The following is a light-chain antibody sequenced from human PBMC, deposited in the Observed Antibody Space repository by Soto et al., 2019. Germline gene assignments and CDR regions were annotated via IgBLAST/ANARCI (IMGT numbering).Light chain of an antibody. J-gene: IGKJ1*01. CDR2: DAS. CDR1: QSVSGW. Sequence: DIPMTQSPSTLSASVGDRVTIPCRASQSVSGWLAWYQQKPGEAPKLLIYDASALPRGVPSRFSGSGSGTEFTLTISSLQPDDFATYYCQQYNSYSWTFGQGTKVDIK. CDR3: QQYNSYSWT. V-gene: IGKV1-5*01.